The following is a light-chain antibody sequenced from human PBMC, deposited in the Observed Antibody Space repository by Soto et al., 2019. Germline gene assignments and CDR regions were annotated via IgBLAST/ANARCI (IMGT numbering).Light chain of an antibody. CDR3: QQYNAWPIT. V-gene: IGKV3-15*01. J-gene: IGKJ5*01. CDR1: QSVGSA. Sequence: VLTQSPASLSVSPGQTATVSCRASQSVGSAFGWYQQKPGQAPRLLIYGASTRAAGIPARFRGGGSGADFTLTITSLQSEDFAIYYCQQYNAWPITFGQGTRLEIK. CDR2: GAS.